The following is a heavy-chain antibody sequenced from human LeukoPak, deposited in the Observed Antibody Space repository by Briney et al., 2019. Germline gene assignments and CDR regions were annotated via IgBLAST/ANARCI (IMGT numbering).Heavy chain of an antibody. CDR3: AKDKAPVSWQTPSDF. CDR1: GYTFRTYA. V-gene: IGHV3-23*01. CDR2: ISDSGDGT. J-gene: IGHJ4*02. Sequence: GGSLRLSCAASGYTFRTYAISWVRQAPGKGLEWVSGISDSGDGTYYAETVKGRFTISRDNSKNTVFLQMNSLRADDTAKYYCAKDKAPVSWQTPSDFWGRGSLVGVSS. D-gene: IGHD6-13*01.